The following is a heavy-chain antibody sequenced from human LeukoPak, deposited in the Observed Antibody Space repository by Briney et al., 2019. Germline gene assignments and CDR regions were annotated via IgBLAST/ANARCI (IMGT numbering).Heavy chain of an antibody. J-gene: IGHJ4*02. CDR3: ARWLAYYYDSSGYYYFDY. CDR1: GYTFTSYG. D-gene: IGHD3-22*01. Sequence: ASVKVSCKASGYTFTSYGISWVRQAPGQGLEWMGWISAYNGNTSYAQKLQGRVTMTTDTSTSTAYMELRSLRSDDTAVYYCARWLAYYYDSSGYYYFDYWGQGTLVTVSS. CDR2: ISAYNGNT. V-gene: IGHV1-18*01.